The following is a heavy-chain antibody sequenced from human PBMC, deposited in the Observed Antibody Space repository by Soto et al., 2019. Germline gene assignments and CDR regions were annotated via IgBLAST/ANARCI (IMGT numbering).Heavy chain of an antibody. CDR3: ARARYYDSSGYYSAFDY. Sequence: QAQLVESGGGVVQPGRSLRLTCAASGFTFSTYGMHWVRQAPGKGLERVSVIWYDGSYKFYADSVKGRFTSSRDNSKNTLYLQMNSLRAEDTAVYYCARARYYDSSGYYSAFDYWGQGTLVTVSS. CDR2: IWYDGSYK. V-gene: IGHV3-33*01. D-gene: IGHD3-22*01. CDR1: GFTFSTYG. J-gene: IGHJ4*02.